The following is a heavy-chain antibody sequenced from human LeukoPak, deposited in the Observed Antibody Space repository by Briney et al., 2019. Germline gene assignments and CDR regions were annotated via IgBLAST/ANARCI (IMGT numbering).Heavy chain of an antibody. CDR2: ISAYNGNT. J-gene: IGHJ5*02. Sequence: GASVKVSCKASGYTFTSYGISWVRQAPGQGLEWMGWISAYNGNTNYAQKLQGRVTMTTDTSTSTAYMEPRSLRSDDTAVYYCARGVYTTVTGNWFDPWGQGTLVTVSS. V-gene: IGHV1-18*01. D-gene: IGHD4-17*01. CDR3: ARGVYTTVTGNWFDP. CDR1: GYTFTSYG.